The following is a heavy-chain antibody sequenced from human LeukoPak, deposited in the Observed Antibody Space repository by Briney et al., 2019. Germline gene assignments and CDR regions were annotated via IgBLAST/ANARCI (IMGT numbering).Heavy chain of an antibody. CDR3: ARVIYGDRDFDY. D-gene: IGHD4-17*01. J-gene: IGHJ4*02. V-gene: IGHV4-39*01. CDR2: IYYSGST. Sequence: PSETLSLTSTVSGGSISSSSYYWGWIRQPPGKGLEWIGSIYYSGSTYYNPSLKSRVTISVDTSKNQFSLKLSSVTAADTAVYYCARVIYGDRDFDYWGQGTLVTVSS. CDR1: GGSISSSSYY.